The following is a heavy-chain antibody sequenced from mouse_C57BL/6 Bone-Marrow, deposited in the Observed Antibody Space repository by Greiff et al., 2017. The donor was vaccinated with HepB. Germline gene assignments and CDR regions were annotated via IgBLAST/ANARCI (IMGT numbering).Heavy chain of an antibody. V-gene: IGHV1-80*01. J-gene: IGHJ1*03. CDR2: IYPGDGDT. CDR1: GYAFSSYW. CDR3: ARAYYGNWGYFDV. Sequence: VQLQQSGAELVKPGASVKISCKASGYAFSSYWMNWVKQRPGKGLEWIGQIYPGDGDTNYNGKFKGKATLTADKSSSTAYMQLSSLTSEDSAVYFCARAYYGNWGYFDVWGTGTTVTVSS. D-gene: IGHD2-10*01.